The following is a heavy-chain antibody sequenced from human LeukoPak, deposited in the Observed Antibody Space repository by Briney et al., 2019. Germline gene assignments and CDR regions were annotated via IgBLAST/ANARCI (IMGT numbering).Heavy chain of an antibody. V-gene: IGHV3-74*01. CDR1: GFTSRNHW. D-gene: IGHD7-27*01. J-gene: IGHJ4*02. CDR2: INSDGSDT. Sequence: PGXXLRLYCAASGFTSRNHWMHWVRQAPGKGVVWVARINSDGSDTNHADAVEGRFTISRDNAKDTLYLQMNSLRVEDTAVYYCARNNWGIDYWGQGTLVAVSS. CDR3: ARNNWGIDY.